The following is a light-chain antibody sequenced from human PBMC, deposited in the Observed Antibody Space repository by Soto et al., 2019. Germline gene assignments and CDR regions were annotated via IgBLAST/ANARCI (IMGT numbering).Light chain of an antibody. CDR1: HSVTSNF. J-gene: IGKJ3*01. Sequence: EIVLSQSPGTLSLSPGERATLSCRASHSVTSNFLAWYQQKPGQAPRLLMYVASTRATGIPDRFSGDGSGTDFTLTINRLEPEDVAVYYCQQYGSSPFTFGPGTKVYIK. CDR2: VAS. V-gene: IGKV3-20*01. CDR3: QQYGSSPFT.